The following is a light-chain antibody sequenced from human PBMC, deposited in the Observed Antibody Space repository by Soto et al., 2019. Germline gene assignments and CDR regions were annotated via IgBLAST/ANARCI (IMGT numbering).Light chain of an antibody. CDR1: QSVNAN. V-gene: IGKV3-15*01. CDR3: QQYNTWLWT. CDR2: GAS. J-gene: IGKJ1*01. Sequence: EVVMTQSPATLSVSPGERATLSCRASQSVNANLAWYQQMPGQAPRLLIHGASNRATGIPARFSGSGFGTEFILTLSSLQSEDFAVYYCQQYNTWLWTFGQGTQVEI.